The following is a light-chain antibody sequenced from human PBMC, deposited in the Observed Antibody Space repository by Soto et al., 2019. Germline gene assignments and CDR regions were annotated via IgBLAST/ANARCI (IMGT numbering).Light chain of an antibody. Sequence: DIQMTQSPSSLSASVGDRVTITCRASQSISSCLNWYQQKPGKAPKLLIYAASSLQSGVPSRFSGSGSGTDFTLTISSLQPEDFATYYCQKYDTYPYTFAQGTKLETK. J-gene: IGKJ2*01. CDR2: AAS. CDR3: QKYDTYPYT. CDR1: QSISSC. V-gene: IGKV1-39*01.